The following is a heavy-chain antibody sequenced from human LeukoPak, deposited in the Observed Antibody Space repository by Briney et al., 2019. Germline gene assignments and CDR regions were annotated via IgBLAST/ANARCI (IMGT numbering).Heavy chain of an antibody. D-gene: IGHD5-18*01. CDR1: GFTFSSYA. V-gene: IGHV3-23*01. CDR3: AKDPHGYVYYYYMDV. J-gene: IGHJ6*03. Sequence: GGSLRLSCAASGFTFSSYAMSWVRQAPGKGLEWVSAISGSGGSTYYADSVKGRFTISRDNSKNTLYLQMNSLRAEDTAVYYCAKDPHGYVYYYYMDVWGKGTTVTVSS. CDR2: ISGSGGST.